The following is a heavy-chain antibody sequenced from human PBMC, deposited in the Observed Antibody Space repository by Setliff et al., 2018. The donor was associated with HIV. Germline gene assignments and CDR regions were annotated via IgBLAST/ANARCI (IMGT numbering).Heavy chain of an antibody. J-gene: IGHJ6*02. V-gene: IGHV4-4*09. Sequence: PSETLSLTCTVSGGTINNHYWYWIRQPPGKGLEWIGYIYTSGTTNYNPSLKHRVTMSLDTSKTQVSLRLTSVTAADTAVYYCERRSIVGVTRGFYYYGLDVWGQGTTVPVSS. CDR1: GGTINNHY. CDR3: ERRSIVGVTRGFYYYGLDV. D-gene: IGHD1-26*01. CDR2: IYTSGTT.